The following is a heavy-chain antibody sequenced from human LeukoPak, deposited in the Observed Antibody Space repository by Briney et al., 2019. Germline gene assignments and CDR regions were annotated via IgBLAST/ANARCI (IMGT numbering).Heavy chain of an antibody. CDR2: ISSSSSTI. D-gene: IGHD4-11*01. CDR1: GFTFSDYY. CDR3: ARDSYSNYEGYFDY. V-gene: IGHV3-11*04. J-gene: IGHJ4*02. Sequence: GGSLRLSCAASGFTFSDYYMSWIRQAPGKGLEWVSYISSSSSTIYYADSVKGRFTISRDNAKNSLYLQMNSLRAEDTAVYYCARDSYSNYEGYFDYWGQGTLVTVSS.